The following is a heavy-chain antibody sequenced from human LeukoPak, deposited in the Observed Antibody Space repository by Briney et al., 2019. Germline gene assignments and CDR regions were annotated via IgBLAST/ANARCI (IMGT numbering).Heavy chain of an antibody. CDR2: INHSGST. Sequence: SETLSLTCAVYGGSFSGYYWSWIRQPPGKGLEWIGEINHSGSTNYNPSLKSRVTISVDTSKNQFSLKLSSVTAADTAVYYCARGKYSSSSGYSDLWGRGTLVTVSS. J-gene: IGHJ2*01. CDR3: ARGKYSSSSGYSDL. V-gene: IGHV4-34*01. D-gene: IGHD6-6*01. CDR1: GGSFSGYY.